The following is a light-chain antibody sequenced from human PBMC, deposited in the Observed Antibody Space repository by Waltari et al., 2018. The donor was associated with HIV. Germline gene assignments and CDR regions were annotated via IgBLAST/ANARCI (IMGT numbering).Light chain of an antibody. Sequence: QSVLTQPPSASGTPGQRVTISCSGSSSNIGSNYVYWYQQLPGPAPKLLIYRNHQWPSGGPDRFSGSKSGTSASLAISGLRSEDEADYYCAAWDDSLSGPVVFGGGTKLTVL. CDR2: RNH. J-gene: IGLJ2*01. V-gene: IGLV1-47*01. CDR1: SSNIGSNY. CDR3: AAWDDSLSGPVV.